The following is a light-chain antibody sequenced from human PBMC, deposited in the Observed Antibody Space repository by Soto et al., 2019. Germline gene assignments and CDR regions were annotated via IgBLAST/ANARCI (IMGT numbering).Light chain of an antibody. CDR1: SGHGNYV. CDR3: QTWDTGIVV. CDR2: VKSDGSH. J-gene: IGLJ2*01. Sequence: QLVLTQSPSASASLGASVKLTCTLSSGHGNYVIAWHQQQPEKGPRYLMKVKSDGSHSKGDGIPDRFSGSSSGAERYLAISSLQSEDEADYFFQTWDTGIVVFGGGTKVTVL. V-gene: IGLV4-69*01.